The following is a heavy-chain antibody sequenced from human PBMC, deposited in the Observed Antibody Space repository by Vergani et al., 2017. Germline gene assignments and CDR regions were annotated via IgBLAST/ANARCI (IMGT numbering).Heavy chain of an antibody. Sequence: QVQLQQWGAGLLKPSETLSLTCAVYGGSFSGYYWSWIRHPPGKGLGWFGEINHSGSTNYNPSLKSRVTISVDTSKNQFSLKLSSVTAADTAVSYCARGLKISRWAGACYFDYWGQGTLVTVSS. D-gene: IGHD4-23*01. V-gene: IGHV4-34*01. CDR2: INHSGST. J-gene: IGHJ4*02. CDR3: ARGLKISRWAGACYFDY. CDR1: GGSFSGYY.